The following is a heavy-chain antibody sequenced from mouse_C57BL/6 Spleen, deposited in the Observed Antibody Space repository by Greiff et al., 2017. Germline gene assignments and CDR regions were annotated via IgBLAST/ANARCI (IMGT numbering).Heavy chain of an antibody. V-gene: IGHV1-61*01. D-gene: IGHD2-1*01. J-gene: IGHJ2*01. CDR2: IYPSDSET. Sequence: QVQLQQPGAELVRPGSSVKLSCKASGYTFTSYWMDWVKQRPGQGLEWIGNIYPSDSETHYNQKFKDKATLTVDKSSSTAYMQLSSLTSDDSAVYYCARAYGNYDYFDYWGQGTTLTVSS. CDR3: ARAYGNYDYFDY. CDR1: GYTFTSYW.